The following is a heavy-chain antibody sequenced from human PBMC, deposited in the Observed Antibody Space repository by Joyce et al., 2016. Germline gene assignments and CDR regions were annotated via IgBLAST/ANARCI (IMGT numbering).Heavy chain of an antibody. CDR1: GASISSVGYY. Sequence: QVQLQESGPGLVKPSQTLSLRCSVSGASISSVGYYWSWLRQHPEKGLEWVGYVFYTGSTYYSPSFGNRVSISVDTSKNHFSLELTSVTAADTAVYYCARMFHPTYYFDYWGQGTLVTVSS. V-gene: IGHV4-31*03. J-gene: IGHJ4*02. CDR2: VFYTGST. CDR3: ARMFHPTYYFDY. D-gene: IGHD3-10*02.